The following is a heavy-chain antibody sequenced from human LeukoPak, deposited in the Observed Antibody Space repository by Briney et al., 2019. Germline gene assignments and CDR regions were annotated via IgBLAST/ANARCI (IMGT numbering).Heavy chain of an antibody. J-gene: IGHJ4*02. CDR1: GGSFSGYY. Sequence: PSETLSLTCAVYGGSFSGYYWSWIRQPPGKGLDWIGEINHSGSTNYNPSLKSRVTISVDTSKNQFSLKLSSVTAADTAVYYCARTRRRNYYDSSGYYCFDYWGQGTLVTVSS. CDR3: ARTRRRNYYDSSGYYCFDY. V-gene: IGHV4-34*01. D-gene: IGHD3-22*01. CDR2: INHSGST.